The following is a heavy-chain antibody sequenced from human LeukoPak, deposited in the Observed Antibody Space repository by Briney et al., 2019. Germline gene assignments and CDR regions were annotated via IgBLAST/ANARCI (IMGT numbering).Heavy chain of an antibody. CDR3: ATLSLNWNYNRYFDF. CDR1: GFTFSTYA. J-gene: IGHJ4*02. D-gene: IGHD1-7*01. V-gene: IGHV3-30*02. CDR2: IRSDGSNK. Sequence: PGGSLRLSCAASGFTFSTYAMHWIRQAPGRGLEWVAFIRSDGSNKDYADSVKGRFTISRDNSKNTLYLQMNSLRVEDTGVYYCATLSLNWNYNRYFDFWGQGTLVTISS.